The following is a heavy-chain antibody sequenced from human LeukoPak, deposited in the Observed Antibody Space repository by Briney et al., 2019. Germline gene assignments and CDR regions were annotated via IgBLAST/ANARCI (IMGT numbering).Heavy chain of an antibody. D-gene: IGHD3-22*01. CDR3: AKDHRYDSSGPDY. Sequence: PGGSLRLSCAASGFTFSSYAMSWVRQAPGKGLEWVSGISWNSGSIGYADSVKGRFTISRDNAKNSLYLQMNSLRAEDTALYYCAKDHRYDSSGPDYWGQGTLVTVSS. V-gene: IGHV3-9*01. CDR2: ISWNSGSI. J-gene: IGHJ4*02. CDR1: GFTFSSYA.